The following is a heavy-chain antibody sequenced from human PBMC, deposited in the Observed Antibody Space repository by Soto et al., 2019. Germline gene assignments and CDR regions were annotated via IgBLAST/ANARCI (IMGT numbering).Heavy chain of an antibody. V-gene: IGHV4-39*01. Sequence: SETLSLTCTVSYGSISVSNGFWGWVRQPPGKCLEWIGNIDYSGTAYFNPSLGTRVTFPVDTSKNQFSLTLYSVTAADTAVYYCARTTGRHLDFWGQGILVTVYS. D-gene: IGHD4-4*01. J-gene: IGHJ4*02. CDR3: ARTTGRHLDF. CDR1: YGSISVSNGF. CDR2: IDYSGTA.